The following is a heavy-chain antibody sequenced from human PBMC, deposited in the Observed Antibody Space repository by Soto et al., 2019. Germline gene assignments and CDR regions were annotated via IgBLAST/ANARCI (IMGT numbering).Heavy chain of an antibody. CDR3: AKGVVWFGGIDAFDI. V-gene: IGHV3-23*01. Sequence: EVQLLESGGGLVQPGGPRSLSGQPSGFTFSTFPRSWVRQAQGKGLEGFSAISGSGGSTYYADSVKGRFTISRDNSKNTLYLQMNSLRAEDTAVYYCAKGVVWFGGIDAFDIWGQGTMVTVSS. J-gene: IGHJ3*02. D-gene: IGHD3-10*01. CDR1: GFTFSTFP. CDR2: ISGSGGST.